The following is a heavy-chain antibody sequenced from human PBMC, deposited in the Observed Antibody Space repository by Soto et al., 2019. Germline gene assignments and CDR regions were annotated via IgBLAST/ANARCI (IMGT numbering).Heavy chain of an antibody. J-gene: IGHJ6*02. CDR1: GDSITRGDYY. Sequence: SETLSLTCTVPGDSITRGDYYWTWIRQPPGKGLEWIGYIYYSGSTYYNPSLKSRVTISVDTSKNQFSLKLSSVTAADTAVYYCARDQTVAGTSYYYAMDVWGQGTTVTVS. D-gene: IGHD6-19*01. CDR3: ARDQTVAGTSYYYAMDV. V-gene: IGHV4-30-4*01. CDR2: IYYSGST.